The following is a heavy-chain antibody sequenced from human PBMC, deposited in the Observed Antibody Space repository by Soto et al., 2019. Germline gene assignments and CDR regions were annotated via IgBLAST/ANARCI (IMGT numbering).Heavy chain of an antibody. D-gene: IGHD2-8*02. J-gene: IGHJ4*02. CDR2: INHSGST. V-gene: IGHV4-34*01. CDR3: ARDKITGLVDY. CDR1: GGSFSGYY. Sequence: QVQLQQWGAGLLKPSETLSLTCAVYGGSFSGYYWTWIRQPPGTGLEWIGEINHSGSTNYNPCLKSRVTISVDTSNNQFSLKLTSVTAADTAVYYCARDKITGLVDYWGQGTLVTVSS.